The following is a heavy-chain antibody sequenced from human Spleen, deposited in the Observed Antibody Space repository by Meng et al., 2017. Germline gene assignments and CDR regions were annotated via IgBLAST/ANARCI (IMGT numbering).Heavy chain of an antibody. Sequence: SETLSPTCTVSGGSISSYYWSWIRQPPGKGLEWIGYIYYSGSTNYNPSLKSRVTISVDTSKNQFSLKLSSVTAADTAVYYCARTYYYDSSGYHNWFDPWGQGTLVTVSS. CDR2: IYYSGST. D-gene: IGHD3-22*01. J-gene: IGHJ5*02. CDR1: GGSISSYY. CDR3: ARTYYYDSSGYHNWFDP. V-gene: IGHV4-59*12.